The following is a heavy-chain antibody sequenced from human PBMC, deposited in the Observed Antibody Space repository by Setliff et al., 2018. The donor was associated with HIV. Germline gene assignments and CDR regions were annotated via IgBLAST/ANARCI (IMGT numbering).Heavy chain of an antibody. J-gene: IGHJ6*03. V-gene: IGHV4-39*01. CDR1: GGSISSSSYY. CDR3: ARGRYRSRWYASDHYYIDV. CDR2: IYYRGST. D-gene: IGHD6-13*01. Sequence: SETLSLTCTVSGGSISSSSYYWGWIRQPPGKGLQWIGSIYYRGSTYYNPSLKSRVTISVDTSKNQFSLKLRSVTAADTALYYCARGRYRSRWYASDHYYIDVWGKGTTVTVSS.